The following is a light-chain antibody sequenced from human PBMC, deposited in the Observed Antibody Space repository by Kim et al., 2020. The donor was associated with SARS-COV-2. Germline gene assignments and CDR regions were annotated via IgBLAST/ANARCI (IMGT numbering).Light chain of an antibody. CDR3: QHRSNWPPYT. V-gene: IGKV3-11*01. CDR2: AAS. J-gene: IGKJ2*01. CDR1: QSISNY. Sequence: LSPGERATLSCRASQSISNYLAWYQHKAGQAPRLLIYAASKRATGIPARFSGSGSGTDFTLTISSLEAEDFAVYYCQHRSNWPPYTFGQGTKLEI.